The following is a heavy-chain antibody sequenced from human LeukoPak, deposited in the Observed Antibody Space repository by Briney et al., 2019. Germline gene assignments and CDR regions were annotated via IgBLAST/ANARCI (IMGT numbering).Heavy chain of an antibody. CDR1: GGTSSSYA. CDR2: IIPILDIA. V-gene: IGHV1-69*04. CDR3: ARGDSSGYYADDY. J-gene: IGHJ4*02. Sequence: SVKVSCKASGGTSSSYAISWVRQAPGQGLEWMGRIIPILDIANYAQKFQGRVTITADKSTSTAYMELSSLRSEDTAVYYCARGDSSGYYADDYWGQGTLVTVSS. D-gene: IGHD3-22*01.